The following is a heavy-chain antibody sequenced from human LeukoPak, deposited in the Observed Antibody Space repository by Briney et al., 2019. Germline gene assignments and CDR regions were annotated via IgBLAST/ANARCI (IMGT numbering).Heavy chain of an antibody. V-gene: IGHV5-51*01. Sequence: GESLKISCKVSGYSFTTFWINWVRQMPGEGLEWMGIIYPGDSDTTYSPSFQGQVTISADKSITPAYLQWSSLKASDTAMYYCATSSGPEWELTYWGQGTLVTVSS. J-gene: IGHJ4*02. CDR3: ATSSGPEWELTY. D-gene: IGHD1-26*01. CDR2: IYPGDSDT. CDR1: GYSFTTFW.